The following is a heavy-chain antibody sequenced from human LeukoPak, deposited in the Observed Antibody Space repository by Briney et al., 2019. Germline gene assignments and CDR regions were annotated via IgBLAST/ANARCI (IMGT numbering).Heavy chain of an antibody. Sequence: GGSLRLSCAASGFTFSSYGMHWVRQAPGKGLEWVAFIRYDGSNKYYADSVKGRFTISRDNSKNTLYLQMNSLRAEDTAMYYCAKQEYSSSSAFDYWGQGTLVTVSS. CDR2: IRYDGSNK. V-gene: IGHV3-30*02. CDR3: AKQEYSSSSAFDY. D-gene: IGHD6-6*01. CDR1: GFTFSSYG. J-gene: IGHJ4*02.